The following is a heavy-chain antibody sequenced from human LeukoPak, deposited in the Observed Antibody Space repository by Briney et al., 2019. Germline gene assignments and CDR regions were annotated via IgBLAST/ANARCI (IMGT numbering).Heavy chain of an antibody. V-gene: IGHV3-30-3*01. CDR3: ATLPIRGGSQSSPLFDY. D-gene: IGHD3-10*01. CDR1: GFTLSNYA. CDR2: ISYDGTNK. J-gene: IGHJ4*02. Sequence: GGSLRLSCAASGFTLSNYAMHWVRQAPGKGLEWVACISYDGTNKYFADSLKGRFTISRDNSNNTLHLQINSLRPEDTALYYCATLPIRGGSQSSPLFDYWGQGTLVTVSS.